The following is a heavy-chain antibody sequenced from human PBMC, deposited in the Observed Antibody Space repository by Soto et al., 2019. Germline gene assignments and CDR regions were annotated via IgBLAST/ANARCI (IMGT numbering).Heavy chain of an antibody. CDR1: GFTFSGSA. D-gene: IGHD2-2*02. V-gene: IGHV3-73*02. J-gene: IGHJ5*02. Sequence: EVQLVESGGGLVQPGGSLKLSCAASGFTFSGSAMHWVRQASGKGLEWVGRIRSKANSYATAYAASVKGRFTISRDDSKKTAYLQMNSLKTEDTAVYYCTRHQRDCSSTSCYSGGWFDPWGQGTLVTVSS. CDR3: TRHQRDCSSTSCYSGGWFDP. CDR2: IRSKANSYAT.